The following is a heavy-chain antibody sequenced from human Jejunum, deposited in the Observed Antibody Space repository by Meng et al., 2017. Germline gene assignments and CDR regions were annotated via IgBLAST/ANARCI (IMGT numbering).Heavy chain of an antibody. V-gene: IGHV3-74*01. CDR3: AQTDYFHY. Sequence: EVQLVESGGGLVQPGGSLRLSCAASGFTFSSHSMSWVRQAPGKGLEWVSRIRSDGSSTGYADSVKGRFTISRDNAKNTLYLQMNSLRAEDTAVYYCAQTDYFHYWGQGTLVTVSS. CDR2: IRSDGSST. J-gene: IGHJ4*02. CDR1: GFTFSSHS.